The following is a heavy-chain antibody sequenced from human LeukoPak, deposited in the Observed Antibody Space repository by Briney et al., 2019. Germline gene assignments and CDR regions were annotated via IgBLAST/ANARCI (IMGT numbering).Heavy chain of an antibody. CDR3: ARFRRKWGSYRGPFDY. D-gene: IGHD3-16*02. CDR2: INHSGST. CDR1: GGSFSGYY. J-gene: IGHJ4*02. V-gene: IGHV4-34*01. Sequence: SETLSLTCAVYGGSFSGYYWSWIRQPPGKGLEWIGEINHSGSTNYNPSLKSRVTISVDTSKNQFSLKLSSVTAADTAVYYCARFRRKWGSYRGPFDYWGQGTLVTVPS.